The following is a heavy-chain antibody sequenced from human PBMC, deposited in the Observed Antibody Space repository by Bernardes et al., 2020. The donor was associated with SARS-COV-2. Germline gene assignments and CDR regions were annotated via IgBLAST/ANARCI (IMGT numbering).Heavy chain of an antibody. V-gene: IGHV1-18*01. CDR2: ISAYNGNT. Sequence: ASMKVSCKASGYTFTSYGISWVRQAPGQGLEWMGWISAYNGNTNYAQKLQGRVTMTTDTSTSTAYMELRSLRSDDTAVYYCARRTHDYGIYYYMDVWGKGTTVTVSS. D-gene: IGHD4-17*01. CDR1: GYTFTSYG. J-gene: IGHJ6*03. CDR3: ARRTHDYGIYYYMDV.